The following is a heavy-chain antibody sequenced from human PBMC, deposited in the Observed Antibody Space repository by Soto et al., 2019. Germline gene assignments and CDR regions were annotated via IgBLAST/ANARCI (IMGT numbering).Heavy chain of an antibody. CDR3: ARSGSEVDY. V-gene: IGHV3-7*01. CDR2: IKEDGSEK. Sequence: EVQLVESGGDLVQPGGSLRLSCAVSGFTFSYYWMTWVRQAPGKGLEWVANIKEDGSEKNYVDSVKGRFTISRDNAKNSLYLQMNSLRAEDTAVYYCARSGSEVDYWGQGTLVIVSS. J-gene: IGHJ4*02. D-gene: IGHD3-10*01. CDR1: GFTFSYYW.